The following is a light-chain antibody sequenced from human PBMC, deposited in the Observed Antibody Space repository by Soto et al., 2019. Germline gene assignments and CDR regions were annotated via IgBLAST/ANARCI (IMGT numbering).Light chain of an antibody. CDR1: HDISNY. CDR2: DAS. J-gene: IGKJ4*01. Sequence: IQMTQSPSTMSAPVGEGVHIISKASHDISNYLNWYQQKPGKAPKLLIYDASNLETGVPSRCSGSGSGTDFTFTISSLQPEDIATYYCQQYDNLPLTFGGGTKVDIK. V-gene: IGKV1-33*01. CDR3: QQYDNLPLT.